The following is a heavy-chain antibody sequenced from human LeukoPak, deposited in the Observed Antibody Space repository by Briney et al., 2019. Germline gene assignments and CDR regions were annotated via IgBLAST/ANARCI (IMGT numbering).Heavy chain of an antibody. V-gene: IGHV3-23*01. CDR2: ISGSGGST. Sequence: PGGSLRLSCAASGFTFSSYAMSWVRQAPGKGLERVSAISGSGGSTYYADSVKGRFTISRDNSKNTLYLQMNSLRAEDTAVYYCAKDGISYYGMDVWGQGTTVTVSS. CDR1: GFTFSSYA. J-gene: IGHJ6*02. CDR3: AKDGISYYGMDV.